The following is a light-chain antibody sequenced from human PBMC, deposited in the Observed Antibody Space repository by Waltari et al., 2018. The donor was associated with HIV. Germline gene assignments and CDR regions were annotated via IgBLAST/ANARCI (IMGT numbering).Light chain of an antibody. Sequence: EIVLTQSPGTLSLSPGERANLSCRASRSFDSTYLAWYQQKPAQAPRLLIYGASNRDTGSPERFSGSGSGTDFVLTISRLEPEDFAVYYCQHSDSSLWTFGPGTKVEF. CDR1: RSFDSTY. V-gene: IGKV3-20*01. CDR2: GAS. J-gene: IGKJ1*01. CDR3: QHSDSSLWT.